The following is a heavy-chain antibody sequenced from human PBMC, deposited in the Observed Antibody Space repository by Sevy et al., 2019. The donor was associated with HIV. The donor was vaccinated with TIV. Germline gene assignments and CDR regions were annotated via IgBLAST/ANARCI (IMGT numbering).Heavy chain of an antibody. CDR2: FSFGCGKI. CDR3: AREGCSKPHDY. Sequence: GGSLRLSCAASGFTFSNYAMSWVRQAPGKGLEWVSIFSFGCGKINYADSVKSRFTISRDNSKNTLYLQMNSLRAEDTALYYCAREGCSKPHDYWGQGTLVTVSS. J-gene: IGHJ4*02. D-gene: IGHD2-2*01. CDR1: GFTFSNYA. V-gene: IGHV3-23*01.